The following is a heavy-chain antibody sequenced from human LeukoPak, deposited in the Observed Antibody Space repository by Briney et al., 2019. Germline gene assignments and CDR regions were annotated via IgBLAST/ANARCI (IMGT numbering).Heavy chain of an antibody. CDR3: GRDRTSYYIDL. CDR1: GFTFSTYW. V-gene: IGHV3-74*01. D-gene: IGHD1-14*01. Sequence: GGSLRLSFAASGFTFSTYWMNWVRQTPGKGLVWVSRIKSDGRTIYADSVKGRFSISRDNAKNTLYLQMNSLRAEDTAVYSCGRDRTSYYIDLWAKGTTVIVSS. J-gene: IGHJ6*03. CDR2: IKSDGRT.